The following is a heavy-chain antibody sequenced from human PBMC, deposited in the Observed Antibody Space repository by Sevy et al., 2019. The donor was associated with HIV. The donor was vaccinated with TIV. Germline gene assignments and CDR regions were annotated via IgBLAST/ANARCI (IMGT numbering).Heavy chain of an antibody. J-gene: IGHJ4*02. CDR1: GFTVNNAW. Sequence: GGSLRLSCAASGFTVNNAWMSWVRQAPGKGLEWVGRIKSKTDGGTTDYAAPVKGRFTISRDDSKNTLFLQMNSLKTEDTAVYYCTTDPGYYDSSGYYYMWGQGTLVTVSS. D-gene: IGHD3-22*01. V-gene: IGHV3-15*01. CDR2: IKSKTDGGTT. CDR3: TTDPGYYDSSGYYYM.